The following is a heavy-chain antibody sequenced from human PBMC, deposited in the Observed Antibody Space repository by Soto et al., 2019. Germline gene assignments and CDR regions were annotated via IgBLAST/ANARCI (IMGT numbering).Heavy chain of an antibody. V-gene: IGHV4-39*01. D-gene: IGHD3-10*01. CDR1: GASISSYNY. CDR2: IHSSGNT. J-gene: IGHJ6*02. Sequence: SETLSLTCNVSGASISSYNYWGWFRQPPGKGLEWVATIHSSGNTYYNPSLRSRVTISVDTSENRFSLMLNSVTATDTAVYFCARQGFGALHGLVDVWGQGTTVTVSS. CDR3: ARQGFGALHGLVDV.